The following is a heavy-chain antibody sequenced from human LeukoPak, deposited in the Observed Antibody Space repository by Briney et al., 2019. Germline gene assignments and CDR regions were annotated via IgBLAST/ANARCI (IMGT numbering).Heavy chain of an antibody. CDR3: ARDDKGSSWYYYYGMDV. V-gene: IGHV3-48*03. J-gene: IGHJ6*02. D-gene: IGHD6-13*01. CDR1: GFTFSSYA. Sequence: GGSLRLSCAASGFTFSSYAMSWVRQAPGKGLEWVSYISSSGSTIYYADSVKGRFTISRDNAKNSLYLQMNSLRAEDTAVYYCARDDKGSSWYYYYGMDVWGQGTTVTVSS. CDR2: ISSSGSTI.